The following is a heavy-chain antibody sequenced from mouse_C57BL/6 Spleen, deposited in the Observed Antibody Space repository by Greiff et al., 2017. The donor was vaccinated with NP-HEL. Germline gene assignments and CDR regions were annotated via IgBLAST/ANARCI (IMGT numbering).Heavy chain of an antibody. CDR2: ISSGGSYT. CDR3: ARGGYDYDDAHWYFDV. V-gene: IGHV5-6*01. J-gene: IGHJ1*03. Sequence: EVKVVESGGDLVKPGGSLKLSCAASGFTFSSYGMSWVRQTPDKRLEWVATISSGGSYTYYPDSVKGRFTISRDNAKNTLYLQMSSLKSEDTAMYYCARGGYDYDDAHWYFDVWGTGTTVTVSS. D-gene: IGHD2-4*01. CDR1: GFTFSSYG.